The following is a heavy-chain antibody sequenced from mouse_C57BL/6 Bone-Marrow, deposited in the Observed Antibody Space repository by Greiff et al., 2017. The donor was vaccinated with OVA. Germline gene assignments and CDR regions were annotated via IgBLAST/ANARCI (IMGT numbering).Heavy chain of an antibody. CDR3: ARAPIYYGNSYFDY. V-gene: IGHV5-4*03. Sequence: EVMLVESGGGLVKPGGSLKLSCAASGFTFSSYAMSWVRQTPEKRLEWVATISDGGSYTYYPDNVKGRFTISRDNAKNNLYLQMSHLKSEDTAMYYCARAPIYYGNSYFDYWGQGTTLTVSS. D-gene: IGHD2-1*01. J-gene: IGHJ2*01. CDR1: GFTFSSYA. CDR2: ISDGGSYT.